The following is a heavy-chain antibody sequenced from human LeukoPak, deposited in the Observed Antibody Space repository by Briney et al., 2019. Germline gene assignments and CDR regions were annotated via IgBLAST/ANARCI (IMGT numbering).Heavy chain of an antibody. Sequence: WGSRRISCAAPGPTLNNYWVPLGRPVAGKGVVLGARINGDASNTTYADSVKGRFTISRDNAKNTLYLQMNSLRVDDTAVYYCARAMPHDNWFDPWGQGSLVTVSS. J-gene: IGHJ5*02. CDR3: ARAMPHDNWFDP. V-gene: IGHV3-74*03. D-gene: IGHD2-2*01. CDR2: INGDASNT. CDR1: GPTLNNYW.